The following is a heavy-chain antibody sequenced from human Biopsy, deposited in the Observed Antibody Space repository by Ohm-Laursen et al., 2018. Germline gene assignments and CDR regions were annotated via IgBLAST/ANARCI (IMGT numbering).Heavy chain of an antibody. Sequence: SLRLSCAASGFTFNSHEMNWVRQAPGKGLEWISYITGSSSTIYYADSVKGRFTISRGNAKNSLYLQMNSLRAEDTAVYYCARSMTTMVRRRSYYFDYWGQGTLVTVSS. D-gene: IGHD3-10*01. V-gene: IGHV3-48*03. CDR3: ARSMTTMVRRRSYYFDY. CDR1: GFTFNSHE. CDR2: ITGSSSTI. J-gene: IGHJ4*02.